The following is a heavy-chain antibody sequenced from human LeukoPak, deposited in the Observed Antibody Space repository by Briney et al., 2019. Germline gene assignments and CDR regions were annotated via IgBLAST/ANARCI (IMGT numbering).Heavy chain of an antibody. CDR2: IYYSGST. Sequence: PSETLSLTCTVSGGSISSSSYYWGWIRQPPGKGLEWIGSIYYSGSTYYNPSLKSRVTISVDTSKNQFSLKLSSVTAADTAVYYCARAVQEVIGGDYNWFDPWGQGTLVTVSS. CDR3: ARAVQEVIGGDYNWFDP. D-gene: IGHD3-16*02. V-gene: IGHV4-39*07. CDR1: GGSISSSSYY. J-gene: IGHJ5*02.